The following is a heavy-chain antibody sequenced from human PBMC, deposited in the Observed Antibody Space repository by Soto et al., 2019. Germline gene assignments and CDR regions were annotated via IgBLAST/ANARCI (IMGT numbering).Heavy chain of an antibody. J-gene: IGHJ6*02. CDR3: ATTRPSVLRFLEWLPNYYYYGMDV. CDR2: IDPSDSYT. CDR1: GYSFTSYW. V-gene: IGHV5-10-1*01. Sequence: GESLKISCKGSGYSFTSYWISWVRQMPGKGLEWMGRIDPSDSYTNYSPSFQGHVTISADRSISTAYLQWSSLKASDTAMYYCATTRPSVLRFLEWLPNYYYYGMDVWGQGTTVTVSS. D-gene: IGHD3-3*01.